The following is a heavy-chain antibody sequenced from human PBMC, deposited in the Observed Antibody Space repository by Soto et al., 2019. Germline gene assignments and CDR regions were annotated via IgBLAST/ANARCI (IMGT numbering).Heavy chain of an antibody. Sequence: EVHLVESGGGLVKPGGSLRLSCAASGFTFSSYSMNWVRQAPGKGLEWVSSISSSSSYIYYADSVKGRCIISRDNGENSLYLQMNSLRADDTAVYYCARERAVYSGYDLDYWGQGPLVTVSS. CDR2: ISSSSSYI. D-gene: IGHD5-12*01. CDR1: GFTFSSYS. V-gene: IGHV3-21*06. CDR3: ARERAVYSGYDLDY. J-gene: IGHJ4*02.